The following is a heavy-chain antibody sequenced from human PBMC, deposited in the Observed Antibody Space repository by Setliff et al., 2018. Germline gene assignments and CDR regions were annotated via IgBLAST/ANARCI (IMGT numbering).Heavy chain of an antibody. CDR3: ARHVGTRSRGYNYYYYFMDV. D-gene: IGHD3-10*01. CDR1: GASISSPTYS. J-gene: IGHJ6*03. Sequence: KPSETLSLTCTVSGASISSPTYSWGWIRQSPGKELEWIGSAYYNGDSYYNPSLKSRVTMSVDTSRNQFSLHLISVTAADTAVYYCARHVGTRSRGYNYYYYFMDVWGKGTTVTVSS. V-gene: IGHV4-39*01. CDR2: AYYNGDS.